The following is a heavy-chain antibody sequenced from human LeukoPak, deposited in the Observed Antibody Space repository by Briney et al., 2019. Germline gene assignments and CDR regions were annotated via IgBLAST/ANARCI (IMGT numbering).Heavy chain of an antibody. D-gene: IGHD1-26*01. J-gene: IGHJ5*02. V-gene: IGHV4-34*01. CDR1: GGSISGYY. CDR3: AGGGAISGSLGWFDP. CDR2: INHSGST. Sequence: SETLSLTCAVYGGSISGYYWSWIRQPPGKGLEWIGEINHSGSTNYNPSLKSRVTISVDTSKNQFSLKLSSVTAADTAVYFCAGGGAISGSLGWFDPWGQGTLVTVSS.